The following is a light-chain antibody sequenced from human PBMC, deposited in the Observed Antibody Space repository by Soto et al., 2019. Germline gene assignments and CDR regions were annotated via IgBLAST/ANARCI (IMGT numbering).Light chain of an antibody. CDR3: QQYGGSPYT. CDR2: GAS. Sequence: EIVLTQSPGTLSLSPGERATLSCRASQSVSNYLAWYQQKPGQAPRLLIYGASRRATVIPDRFSGSGSGTDFTLTISRLEPEDFAVYYCQQYGGSPYTFGQGTNVEIK. CDR1: QSVSNY. V-gene: IGKV3-20*01. J-gene: IGKJ1*01.